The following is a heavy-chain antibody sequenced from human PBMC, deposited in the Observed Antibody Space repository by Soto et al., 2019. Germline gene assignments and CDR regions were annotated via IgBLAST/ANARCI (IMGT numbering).Heavy chain of an antibody. CDR3: AIRLSYGSGWDH. J-gene: IGHJ4*02. Sequence: PGESLKISCKGSGYSFTTYWIGWVRHMPGKGLEWMGIIYPPDSQARYSPSFQGQVTLSVDKSINTAYLQWSSLKASDTAMYYCAIRLSYGSGWDHWGQGTLVTVSS. CDR2: IYPPDSQA. V-gene: IGHV5-51*01. D-gene: IGHD6-19*01. CDR1: GYSFTTYW.